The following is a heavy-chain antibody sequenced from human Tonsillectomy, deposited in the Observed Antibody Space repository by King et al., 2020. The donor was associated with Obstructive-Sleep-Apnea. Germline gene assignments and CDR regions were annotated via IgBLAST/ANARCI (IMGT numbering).Heavy chain of an antibody. D-gene: IGHD3-10*01. CDR2: IKQDGSEK. CDR3: AREGMVRGGDYYYGMDV. J-gene: IGHJ6*02. V-gene: IGHV3-7*03. CDR1: GFTFSSYW. Sequence: VQLVESGGGLVQPGGSLRLSCAASGFTFSSYWMSWVRQAPGKGLEWVANIKQDGSEKYYVDSVKGRFTISRDNAKNSLYLQMNSLRAEDTAVYYCAREGMVRGGDYYYGMDVWGQGTTVTVSS.